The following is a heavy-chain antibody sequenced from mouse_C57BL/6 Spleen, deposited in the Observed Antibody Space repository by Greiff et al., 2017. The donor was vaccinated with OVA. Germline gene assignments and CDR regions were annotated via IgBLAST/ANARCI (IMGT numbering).Heavy chain of an antibody. CDR1: GYTFTSYW. CDR3: AREKLQGSLFDY. D-gene: IGHD1-1*01. Sequence: LVESGAELAKPGASVKLSCKASGYTFTSYWMHWVKQRPGQGLEWIGYINPSSGYTKYNQKFKGKATLTVDQSSSTAYMQLNSLTSEDSAVYYCAREKLQGSLFDYWGQGTTLTVSS. J-gene: IGHJ2*01. CDR2: INPSSGYT. V-gene: IGHV1-7*01.